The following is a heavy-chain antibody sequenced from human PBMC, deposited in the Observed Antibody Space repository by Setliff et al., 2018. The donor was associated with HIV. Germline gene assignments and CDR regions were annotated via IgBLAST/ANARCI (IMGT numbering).Heavy chain of an antibody. J-gene: IGHJ3*01. V-gene: IGHV1-2*06. D-gene: IGHD2-8*01. CDR3: ATKVYCTNGVCLDAFDL. CDR1: GYTFTDYY. CDR2: INPNSGGT. Sequence: ASVKVSCKASGYTFTDYYMHWVRQAPGQGLEWMGRINPNSGGTNHAQKFQGRVTMTRDTSSSTAYMELSRLRSDDTAVYYCATKVYCTNGVCLDAFDLRGQGTMVTVS.